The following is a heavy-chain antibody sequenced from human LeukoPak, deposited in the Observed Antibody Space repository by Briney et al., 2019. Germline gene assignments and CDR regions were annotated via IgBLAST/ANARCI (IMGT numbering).Heavy chain of an antibody. J-gene: IGHJ4*02. CDR1: GFTFSNTW. CDR3: TTAAALG. D-gene: IGHD6-25*01. Sequence: PGGSLRLSCAASGFTFSNTWMSWVRRAPGKGLEWVGRIKSENDGGTTDYASPVRGRFVISRDDSKNTLYLQMSGLRMEDTAVYYCTTAAALGWGQGTLVTVSS. CDR2: IKSENDGGTT. V-gene: IGHV3-15*01.